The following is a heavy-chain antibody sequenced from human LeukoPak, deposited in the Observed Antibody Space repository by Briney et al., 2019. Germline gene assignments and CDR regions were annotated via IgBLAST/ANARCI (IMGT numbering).Heavy chain of an antibody. CDR1: GFTFSTYA. V-gene: IGHV3-21*04. D-gene: IGHD6-19*01. CDR3: AKTLGYGGWYGAVGY. Sequence: GGSLRLSCAASGFTFSTYAMTWVRQAPGKGLEWVSSISSSSSYIYYADSVKGRFTISRDNAKNSLYLQMNSLRAEDTAVYYCAKTLGYGGWYGAVGYWGQGTLVTVSS. J-gene: IGHJ4*02. CDR2: ISSSSSYI.